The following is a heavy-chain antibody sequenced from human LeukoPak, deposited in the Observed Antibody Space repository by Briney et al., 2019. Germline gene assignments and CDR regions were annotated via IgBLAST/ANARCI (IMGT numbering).Heavy chain of an antibody. CDR1: GYTFTSYG. Sequence: ASVKVSCKASGYTFTSYGISWVRQAPGQGLEWMGWISAYNGSTNYAQKLQGRVTMTTDTSTSTAYMELRSLRSDDTAVYYCARFDDSSGYYYVYFDYWGQGTLVTVSS. CDR3: ARFDDSSGYYYVYFDY. D-gene: IGHD3-22*01. J-gene: IGHJ4*02. V-gene: IGHV1-18*01. CDR2: ISAYNGST.